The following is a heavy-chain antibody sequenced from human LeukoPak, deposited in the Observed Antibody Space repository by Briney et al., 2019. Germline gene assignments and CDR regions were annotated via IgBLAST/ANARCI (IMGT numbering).Heavy chain of an antibody. CDR2: IIPIFGTA. D-gene: IGHD1-26*01. J-gene: IGHJ4*02. CDR1: GGTFSSYA. V-gene: IGHV1-69*05. Sequence: SSVKVSCKASGGTFSSYAISWVRQAPGQGLEWMGGIIPIFGTANYAQKFQGRVTITTDESTSTAYMELSSLRSEDTAVYYCARSRDPDSGSPDYYGGQGTLVTVSS. CDR3: ARSRDPDSGSPDYY.